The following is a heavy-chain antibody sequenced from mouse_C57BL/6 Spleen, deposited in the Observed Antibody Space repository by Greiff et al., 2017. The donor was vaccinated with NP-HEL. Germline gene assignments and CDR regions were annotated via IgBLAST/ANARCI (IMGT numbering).Heavy chain of an antibody. J-gene: IGHJ1*03. D-gene: IGHD1-1*01. CDR3: ARIDRYGSSWHFDV. V-gene: IGHV8-8*01. Sequence: QVTLKESGPGILQPSQTLSLSCSSSGFSLSTFGMGVVWNRPPSGMGLDWLVHIWWDDDKYYNTALKSGLTISKDTSKNQVFLKIANVDTADTATYYCARIDRYGSSWHFDVWGTGTTVTVSS. CDR2: IWWDDDK. CDR1: GFSLSTFGMG.